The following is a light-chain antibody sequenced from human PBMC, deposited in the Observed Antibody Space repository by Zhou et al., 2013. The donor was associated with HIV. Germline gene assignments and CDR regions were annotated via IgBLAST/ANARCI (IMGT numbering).Light chain of an antibody. CDR1: QRISNY. Sequence: DIQMTQSPSSLSASVGDRVTITCRTSQRISNYLNWYQQKPGKAPKVLIYKASSLESGVPSRFSGSGSGTEFTLTISSLQPDDFATYYCQQYNSEFITFGGGPRWRSN. V-gene: IGKV1-5*03. J-gene: IGKJ4*01. CDR2: KAS. CDR3: QQYNSEFIT.